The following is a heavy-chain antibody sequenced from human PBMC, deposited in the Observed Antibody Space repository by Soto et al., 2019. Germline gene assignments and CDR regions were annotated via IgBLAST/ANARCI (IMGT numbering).Heavy chain of an antibody. Sequence: PGGSLRLSCAASGFTFSSYAMSWVRQAPGKGLEWVSAISGRGDSTHYADSVKGRFTISRDNSKNTLSLQMNSLRAEDTAVYYCAKDGFAGNIFPYGMDVWGQGTTVTVSS. CDR3: AKDGFAGNIFPYGMDV. V-gene: IGHV3-23*01. J-gene: IGHJ6*02. D-gene: IGHD3-9*01. CDR1: GFTFSSYA. CDR2: ISGRGDST.